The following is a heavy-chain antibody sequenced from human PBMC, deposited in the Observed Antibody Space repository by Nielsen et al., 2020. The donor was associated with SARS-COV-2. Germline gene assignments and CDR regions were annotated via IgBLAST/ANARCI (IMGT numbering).Heavy chain of an antibody. D-gene: IGHD6-19*01. CDR2: ISSSSSYI. V-gene: IGHV3-21*01. CDR1: GFTFSSYS. Sequence: GGSLRLSCAASGFTFSSYSMNWVRQAPGKGLEWVSSISSSSSYIYYADSVKGRFTISRDNAKNSLYLQMNSLRAEDTAVYYCARVLSSGWDYYYYGMDVWGQGTTVTVSS. CDR3: ARVLSSGWDYYYYGMDV. J-gene: IGHJ6*02.